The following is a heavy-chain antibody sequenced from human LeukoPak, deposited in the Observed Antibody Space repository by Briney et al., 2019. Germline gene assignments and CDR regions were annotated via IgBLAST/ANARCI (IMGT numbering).Heavy chain of an antibody. CDR3: AKIGSSHDFDY. CDR2: INPNSGGT. J-gene: IGHJ4*02. CDR1: GYTFTSYD. D-gene: IGHD1-26*01. V-gene: IGHV1-2*04. Sequence: GASVKVFCKASGYTFTSYDINWVRQAPGQGLEWMGWINPNSGGTNYAQKFQGWVTMTRDTSISTAYMELSSLKSDDTAVYYCAKIGSSHDFDYWGQGTLITVSS.